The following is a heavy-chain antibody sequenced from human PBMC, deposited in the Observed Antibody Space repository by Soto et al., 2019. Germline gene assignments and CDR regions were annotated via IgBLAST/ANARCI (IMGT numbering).Heavy chain of an antibody. CDR3: VRQYCSGTSCYWYFDF. Sequence: QVRLVQSGSDVQRPGASMNISCQASGYQFTGSYLHWVRRAPGHGLQWMGMINPYTGSTTYAETFQVRVTMTTDKSAGTVFLGLGRLTSDDTATYYCVRQYCSGTSCYWYFDFWGQGTFVSVSS. J-gene: IGHJ4*02. V-gene: IGHV1-2*02. CDR2: INPYTGST. D-gene: IGHD2-2*01. CDR1: GYQFTGSY.